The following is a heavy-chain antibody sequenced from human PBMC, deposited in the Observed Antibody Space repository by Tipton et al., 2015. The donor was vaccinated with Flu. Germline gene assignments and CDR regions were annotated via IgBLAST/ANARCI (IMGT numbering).Heavy chain of an antibody. J-gene: IGHJ4*02. D-gene: IGHD1-26*01. V-gene: IGHV4-61*02. Sequence: TLSLTCSVSGGSVSSASYYWNWIRQPAGKGLEWIGRIYSSGSTNYNPSPKSRVTMSQDTSKNQFSLKLTSVTAADTAVYYCVRCMSGSYCHCFDFRGQGTLVTVSS. CDR1: GGSVSSASYY. CDR3: VRCMSGSYCHCFDF. CDR2: IYSSGST.